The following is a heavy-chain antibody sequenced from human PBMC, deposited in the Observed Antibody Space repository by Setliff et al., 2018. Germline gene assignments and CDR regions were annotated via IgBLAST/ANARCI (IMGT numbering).Heavy chain of an antibody. Sequence: ASVKVSCKTSGGTFRSHDISWVRQAPGQGLEWMGGIMPIFGEVKYAQKFQGRVTITADESTSTAYMEMISPRAEDTAVYYCAKGGGGNYDSSAIGYYYYYYYMDVWGKGTTVTVSS. V-gene: IGHV1-69*13. CDR3: AKGGGGNYDSSAIGYYYYYYYMDV. CDR2: IMPIFGEV. D-gene: IGHD3-22*01. J-gene: IGHJ6*03. CDR1: GGTFRSHD.